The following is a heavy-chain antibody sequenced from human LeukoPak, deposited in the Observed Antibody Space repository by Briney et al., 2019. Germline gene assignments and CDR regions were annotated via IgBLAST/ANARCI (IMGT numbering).Heavy chain of an antibody. V-gene: IGHV3-9*01. Sequence: GGSLRLSCAASGFTFDDYAMHWVRQAPGKGLEWVSGISWNSGSIGYADSVKGRFPISRDNAKNSLYLQMNSLRAEDTALYYCTKSSGDYISLWWYFDLWGRGTLVTVSS. D-gene: IGHD4-17*01. CDR1: GFTFDDYA. J-gene: IGHJ2*01. CDR2: ISWNSGSI. CDR3: TKSSGDYISLWWYFDL.